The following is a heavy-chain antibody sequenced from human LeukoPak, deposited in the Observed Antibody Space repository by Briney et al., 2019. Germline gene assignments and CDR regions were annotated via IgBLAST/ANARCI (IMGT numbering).Heavy chain of an antibody. CDR2: INSDGSST. CDR3: AREDRGLWELNWFDP. D-gene: IGHD1-26*01. Sequence: GGPRTLPCAASGFPFSAYWTHGSPQAQGRGRVWVSGINSDGSSTSYADSVKGRFTISRDNAKNTLYLQMNSLRAEDTAVYYCAREDRGLWELNWFDPWGQGTLVTVSS. V-gene: IGHV3-74*01. CDR1: GFPFSAYW. J-gene: IGHJ5*02.